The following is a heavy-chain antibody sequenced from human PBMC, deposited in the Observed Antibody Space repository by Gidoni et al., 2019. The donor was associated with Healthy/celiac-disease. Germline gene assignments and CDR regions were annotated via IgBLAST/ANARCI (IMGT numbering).Heavy chain of an antibody. Sequence: EVQLVESGGGLVKPGRSLRLPCTASGFTFGDYAMSWFRQAPGKGLEWVGFIRSKAYGGTTEYAASVKGRFTISRDDSKSIAYLQMNSLKTEDTAVYYCTKGSRSGWFPDYWGQGTLVTVSS. V-gene: IGHV3-49*05. CDR3: TKGSRSGWFPDY. J-gene: IGHJ4*02. D-gene: IGHD6-19*01. CDR2: IRSKAYGGTT. CDR1: GFTFGDYA.